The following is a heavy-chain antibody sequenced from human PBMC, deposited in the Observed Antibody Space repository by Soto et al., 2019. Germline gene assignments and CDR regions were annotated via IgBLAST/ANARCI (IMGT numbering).Heavy chain of an antibody. Sequence: ASVKVSCKASGYTFTNYAMHWVRQAPGQGLEWMGWISAYNGNTNYAQKLQGRVTMTTDTSTSTAYMELRSLRSDYTAVYYCARGSYEGYYDILTGYYPALDYWGQGTLVTVSS. V-gene: IGHV1-18*01. CDR3: ARGSYEGYYDILTGYYPALDY. CDR2: ISAYNGNT. CDR1: GYTFTNYA. J-gene: IGHJ4*02. D-gene: IGHD3-9*01.